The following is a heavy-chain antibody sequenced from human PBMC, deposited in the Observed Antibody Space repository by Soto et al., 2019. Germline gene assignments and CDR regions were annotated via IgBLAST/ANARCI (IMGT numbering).Heavy chain of an antibody. J-gene: IGHJ4*02. V-gene: IGHV3-23*01. CDR1: GFTVRSNY. Sequence: GGSLRLSCAASGFTVRSNYMSWVRQAPGKGLEWVSGISGSGDSTYYADSVKGRFTVSRDNSKNTLYLQMNSLRAEDTAVFYCAKERSSGWSFDYWGQGTLVTVSS. D-gene: IGHD6-19*01. CDR3: AKERSSGWSFDY. CDR2: ISGSGDST.